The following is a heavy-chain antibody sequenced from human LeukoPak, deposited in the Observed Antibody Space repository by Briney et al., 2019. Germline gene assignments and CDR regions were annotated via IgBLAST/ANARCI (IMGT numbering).Heavy chain of an antibody. V-gene: IGHV3-7*03. CDR1: GFNFNTYA. CDR2: IRQDGDTK. Sequence: GGSLRLSCAASGFNFNTYAMTWVRQAPGKGLEWVANIRQDGDTKYYVDSVKGRLTISRDNAMNSLYLQMNSLRAEDTAIYYCARSLPYGTTWYGRSDFWGQGTLVTVSS. D-gene: IGHD6-13*01. J-gene: IGHJ4*02. CDR3: ARSLPYGTTWYGRSDF.